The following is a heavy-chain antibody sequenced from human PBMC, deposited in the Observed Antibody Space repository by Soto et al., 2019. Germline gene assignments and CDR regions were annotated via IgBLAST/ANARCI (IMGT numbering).Heavy chain of an antibody. D-gene: IGHD3-16*01. V-gene: IGHV4-59*01. CDR2: IYYSGST. CDR3: PRGRGGYFDY. CDR1: GGSISSSY. Sequence: QVQLQEAGPGLVKPSETLSLTCTVSGGSISSSYWSWIRQPPGKGLEWIGYIYYSGSTNYNPSLKSRVTISVDTSRNQFSLKLSSVTGADTAVYYGPRGRGGYFDYWGQGTLVTVSS. J-gene: IGHJ4*02.